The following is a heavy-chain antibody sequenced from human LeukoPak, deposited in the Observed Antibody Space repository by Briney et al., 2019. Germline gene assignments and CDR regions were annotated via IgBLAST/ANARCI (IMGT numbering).Heavy chain of an antibody. J-gene: IGHJ4*02. CDR2: ITPIFGTA. CDR1: GGAFSSYD. V-gene: IGHV1-69*13. Sequence: SVKVSCKTSGGAFSSYDISWLRQAPGQGLEWMGGITPIFGTANYAQKFQGRVTITAVESMSTAYMELSSLRSEDTAVYYCARGWLAETTVVTPYNYWGQGTLVTVSS. D-gene: IGHD4-23*01. CDR3: ARGWLAETTVVTPYNY.